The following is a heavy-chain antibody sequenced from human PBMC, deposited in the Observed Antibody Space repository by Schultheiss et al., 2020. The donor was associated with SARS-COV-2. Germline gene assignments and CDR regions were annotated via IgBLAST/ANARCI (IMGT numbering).Heavy chain of an antibody. CDR2: IKQDGSEK. D-gene: IGHD5-18*01. CDR1: GFTFGDYA. CDR3: ARGLRPPYSPDFDP. J-gene: IGHJ5*02. Sequence: GESLKISCTASGFTFGDYAMSWVRQPPGKGLEWVANIKQDGSEKYYADSVKGRFTISRDNSKNTLYLQMNSLRAEDTAVYYCARGLRPPYSPDFDPWGQGTLVTVSS. V-gene: IGHV3-7*03.